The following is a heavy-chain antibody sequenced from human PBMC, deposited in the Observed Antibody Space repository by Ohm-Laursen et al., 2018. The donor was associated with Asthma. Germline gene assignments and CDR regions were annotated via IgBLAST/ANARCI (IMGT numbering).Heavy chain of an antibody. V-gene: IGHV1-69*13. CDR2: INSVFGTS. Sequence: ASVKVSCKALGGTLGTSVIGWVRQAPGQGLEWLGGINSVFGTSTYAQKFHDRFTITADESTSTVYMTLSSLTSEDTAVYYCARKAGSCITSNCYSLDFWGQGTLVTVSS. CDR3: ARKAGSCITSNCYSLDF. CDR1: GGTLGTSV. D-gene: IGHD2-15*01. J-gene: IGHJ4*02.